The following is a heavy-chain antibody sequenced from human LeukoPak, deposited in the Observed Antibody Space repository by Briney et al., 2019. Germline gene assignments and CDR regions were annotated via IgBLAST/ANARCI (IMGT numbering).Heavy chain of an antibody. D-gene: IGHD5-18*01. V-gene: IGHV1-46*01. CDR3: ARAYTYGLNY. CDR2: INPSGGSI. Sequence: GASVKVSCKASGYTFTHYYMHWVRQVPGQGLEWMGTINPSGGSISYAQKFQGRVTMTRDTSTSTVYMELSSLRTEDTAVFYCARAYTYGLNYWGQGTLVTVSS. J-gene: IGHJ4*02. CDR1: GYTFTHYY.